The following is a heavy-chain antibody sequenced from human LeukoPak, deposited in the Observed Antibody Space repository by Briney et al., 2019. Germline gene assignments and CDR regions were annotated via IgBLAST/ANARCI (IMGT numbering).Heavy chain of an antibody. Sequence: ASVKVSCKASGYTFTNYGINWVRQAPGQGLEWMGGIIPVFGSATYAQRFQGRVTFTADESTSTAYMELSSLTYEDTALYYCARDVGNIGAVISRLDFWGQGTLLTVSA. CDR3: ARDVGNIGAVISRLDF. V-gene: IGHV1-69*13. D-gene: IGHD3/OR15-3a*01. CDR1: GYTFTNYG. J-gene: IGHJ4*02. CDR2: IIPVFGSA.